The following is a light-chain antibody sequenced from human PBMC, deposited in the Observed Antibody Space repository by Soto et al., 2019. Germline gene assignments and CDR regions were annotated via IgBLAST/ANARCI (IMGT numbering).Light chain of an antibody. CDR1: TGTVTSGHY. Sequence: QAVVTQEPSLTVSPGGTVTLTCGSTTGTVTSGHYPDWFQQKPGQAPRTLIYDTNNRSSWTPARFSGSLLGGKAALTLSGAQPEDEADYYCLLSYGATKVFGGGTQLTVL. CDR3: LLSYGATKV. CDR2: DTN. J-gene: IGLJ3*02. V-gene: IGLV7-46*01.